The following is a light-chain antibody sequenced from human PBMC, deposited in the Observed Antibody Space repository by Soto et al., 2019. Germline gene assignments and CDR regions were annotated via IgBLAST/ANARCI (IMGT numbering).Light chain of an antibody. J-gene: IGKJ1*01. V-gene: IGKV1-5*01. Sequence: DIQMTQSPSTLSASIGDRVIITCLAIESISKWLAWYQQKPGKGPKLLIYDASRLHSGVPSRFSGSGSGTKFTLTISSLQPDDFATYYCQQYNSYSVWTFGQGTKVDIK. CDR1: ESISKW. CDR2: DAS. CDR3: QQYNSYSVWT.